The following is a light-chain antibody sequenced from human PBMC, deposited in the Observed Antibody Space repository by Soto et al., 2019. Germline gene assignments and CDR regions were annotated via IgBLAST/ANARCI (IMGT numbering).Light chain of an antibody. CDR1: SSDIGAYNY. CDR3: SSFASNSTLL. J-gene: IGLJ2*01. CDR2: EVS. Sequence: QSALTQPASVSGSPGQSITISCTGTSSDIGAYNYVSWYQHHPGEAPKLIIYEVSDRPSGVSNRFSGSKSGNTASLTISGLQAEDEADYYCSSFASNSTLLFGGGTKLTVL. V-gene: IGLV2-14*01.